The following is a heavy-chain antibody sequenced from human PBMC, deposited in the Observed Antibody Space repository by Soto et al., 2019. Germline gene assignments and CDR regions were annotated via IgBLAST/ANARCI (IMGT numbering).Heavy chain of an antibody. CDR1: GFTFSNYA. J-gene: IGHJ4*02. D-gene: IGHD1-1*01. CDR2: ISSSGFVT. V-gene: IGHV3-23*01. Sequence: EVQLLESGGGLVHPGGSLRLSCTASGFTFSNYAMIWVRQGPGKGLEWVSPISSSGFVTHYADSVKGRFTISRDNSKSTLYLQMNGLTVADTAVYYCAKYDLDVAYFDYWGQGTLVTVSS. CDR3: AKYDLDVAYFDY.